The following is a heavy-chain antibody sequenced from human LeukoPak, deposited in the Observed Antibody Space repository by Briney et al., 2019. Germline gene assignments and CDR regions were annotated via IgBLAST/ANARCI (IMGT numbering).Heavy chain of an antibody. CDR1: GITFSNYW. V-gene: IGHV3-74*01. Sequence: PGGSLRLSCGVSGITFSNYWMHWVRQAPGKGLVWVSRINRDGSSTNYTDSVKGRFTISRDNAKNTLYLQMSSLRAEDTAVYYCATADYEQGQSVAGSNSDYYGMDVWGQGTTVTVSS. D-gene: IGHD6-19*01. J-gene: IGHJ6*02. CDR3: ATADYEQGQSVAGSNSDYYGMDV. CDR2: INRDGSST.